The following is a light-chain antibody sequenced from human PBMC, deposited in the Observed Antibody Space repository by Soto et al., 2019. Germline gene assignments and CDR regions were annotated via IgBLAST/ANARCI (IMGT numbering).Light chain of an antibody. Sequence: QSVLTQPPSASGTPGQTVTISCPGSSSNIGSHSVNWYQQLPGTAPKLIIYKNNQRPSGVPDRFSDSKSGTSASLAISGLQSGDEADYYCAAWDDSLNGPVFGGGTKVTVL. CDR1: SSNIGSHS. CDR3: AAWDDSLNGPV. V-gene: IGLV1-44*01. J-gene: IGLJ3*02. CDR2: KNN.